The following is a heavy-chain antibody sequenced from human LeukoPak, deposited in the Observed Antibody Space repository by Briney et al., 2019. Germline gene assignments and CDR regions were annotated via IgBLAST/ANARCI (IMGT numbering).Heavy chain of an antibody. Sequence: PRGSLRLSCAASGFTFSDYYMGWIRQAPGKGLEWVSYISSSGSTIYYADSVKGRFTISRDNAKNSLYLQMNSLRAEDTAVYYCAKNDFWSGYPDYFDYWGQGTLVTVSS. V-gene: IGHV3-11*01. D-gene: IGHD3-3*01. CDR3: AKNDFWSGYPDYFDY. CDR1: GFTFSDYY. CDR2: ISSSGSTI. J-gene: IGHJ4*02.